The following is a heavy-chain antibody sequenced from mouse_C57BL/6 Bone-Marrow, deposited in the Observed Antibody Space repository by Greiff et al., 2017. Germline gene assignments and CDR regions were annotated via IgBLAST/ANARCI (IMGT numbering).Heavy chain of an antibody. CDR2: IDPENGDT. J-gene: IGHJ3*01. CDR1: GFNIKDDY. Sequence: VQLQQSGAELVRPGASVKLSCTASGFNIKDDYMPWVKQRPEQGLEWIGWIDPENGDTEYASKFQGKATITADTSSNTAYLQLSSLTSEDTAVYYCTFSSKGAWFAYWGQGALVTVSA. D-gene: IGHD2-10*02. V-gene: IGHV14-4*01. CDR3: TFSSKGAWFAY.